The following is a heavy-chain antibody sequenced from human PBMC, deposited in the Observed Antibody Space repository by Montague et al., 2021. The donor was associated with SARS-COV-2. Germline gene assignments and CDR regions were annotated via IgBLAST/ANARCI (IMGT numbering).Heavy chain of an antibody. CDR2: IYVTGNS. J-gene: IGHJ4*02. CDR3: VGDAYDPLDGH. Sequence: QTLSLTCPVSGGAISDGNYYWSWVRQPAGKGLEWIGRIYVTGNSKSNPSLKSRVTMSIDTAKHQFYLNLTSVTAADTAVYYCVGDAYDPLDGHWGQGTLVTVSS. CDR1: GGAISDGNYY. D-gene: IGHD3-3*01. V-gene: IGHV4-61*02.